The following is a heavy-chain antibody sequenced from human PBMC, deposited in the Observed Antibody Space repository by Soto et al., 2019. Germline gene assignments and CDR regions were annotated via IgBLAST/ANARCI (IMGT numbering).Heavy chain of an antibody. CDR1: GFTFSGSW. Sequence: VQLVESGGGLVQPGGSLRLTCAVSGFTFSGSWMSWVRQAPGKGLEWVANVNQDGSDKNYVDSVKGRFTIPRDNAKNALYLQMNSLGVEDAAFYYFVRGGGNFDYWGQGSLVTVSS. J-gene: IGHJ4*02. CDR2: VNQDGSDK. CDR3: VRGGGNFDY. D-gene: IGHD3-16*01. V-gene: IGHV3-7*04.